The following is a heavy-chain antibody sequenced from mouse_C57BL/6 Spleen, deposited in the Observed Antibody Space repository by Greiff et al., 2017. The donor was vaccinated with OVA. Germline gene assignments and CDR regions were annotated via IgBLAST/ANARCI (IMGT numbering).Heavy chain of an antibody. D-gene: IGHD1-1*01. Sequence: EVKLMESGGGLVKPGGSLKLSCAASGFTFSDHGMHWVRQAPEKGLEWVAYISSGSSTIYYADTVKGRFTISRDNAKNTLFLQMTSLRSEDTAMYYCARRYYGSSYNAMDYWGQGTSVTVSS. V-gene: IGHV5-17*01. CDR3: ARRYYGSSYNAMDY. J-gene: IGHJ4*01. CDR1: GFTFSDHG. CDR2: ISSGSSTI.